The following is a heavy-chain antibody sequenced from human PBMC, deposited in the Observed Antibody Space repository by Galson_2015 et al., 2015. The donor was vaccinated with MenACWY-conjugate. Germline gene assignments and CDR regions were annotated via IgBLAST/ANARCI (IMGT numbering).Heavy chain of an antibody. Sequence: SLRLSCAASGFTFSSYSMNWVRQAPGKGLEWVSYISSSSSTIYYADSVKGRFTISRDNAKNSLYLQMNSLRDEDTAVYYCARDQGPYSIGPGPGTFYYWGQGTLVTVSS. CDR1: GFTFSSYS. CDR3: ARDQGPYSIGPGPGTFYY. V-gene: IGHV3-48*02. CDR2: ISSSSSTI. D-gene: IGHD5-18*01. J-gene: IGHJ4*02.